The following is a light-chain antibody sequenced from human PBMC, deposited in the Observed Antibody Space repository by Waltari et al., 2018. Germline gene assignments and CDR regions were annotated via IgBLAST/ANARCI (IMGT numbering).Light chain of an antibody. Sequence: EIVLTQSPDILSLSPGDTATLSCRASQSLTVNYLAWYQQKPGQAPRLLISAASSRATGVPDRFSGSGSGAHFTLAISRLEPEDFAVYYWQQFESAPRTFGQGTKVEIK. J-gene: IGKJ1*01. CDR3: QQFESAPRT. CDR2: AAS. CDR1: QSLTVNY. V-gene: IGKV3-20*01.